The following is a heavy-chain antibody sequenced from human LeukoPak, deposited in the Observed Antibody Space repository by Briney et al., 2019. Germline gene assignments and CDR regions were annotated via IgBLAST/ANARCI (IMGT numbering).Heavy chain of an antibody. CDR1: GFTLSSYA. CDR3: ARDNDLLTGYEDC. D-gene: IGHD3-9*01. Sequence: GGSLRFSCAASGFTLSSYAMSWVRQAPGKGLEWVSVISASGGTTTYADSVKGRFTNSRDNSKNTVSLQMNGVRVEDTGIYYCARDNDLLTGYEDCWGQGTLVPVSS. CDR2: ISASGGTT. J-gene: IGHJ4*02. V-gene: IGHV3-23*01.